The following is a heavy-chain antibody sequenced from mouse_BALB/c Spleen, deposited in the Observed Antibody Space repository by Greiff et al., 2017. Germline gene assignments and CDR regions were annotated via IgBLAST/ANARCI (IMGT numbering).Heavy chain of an antibody. CDR2: IYPGSGST. D-gene: IGHD4-1*01. Sequence: VKLMESGPQLVRPGASVKISCKASGYSFTSYWINWVKLRPGQGLEWIGDIYPGSGSTNYNEKFKSKATLTVDTSSSTAYMQLSSLASEDSALYYCARTGTGAYYFDYWGQGTTLTVSS. V-gene: IGHV1-55*01. J-gene: IGHJ2*01. CDR1: GYSFTSYW. CDR3: ARTGTGAYYFDY.